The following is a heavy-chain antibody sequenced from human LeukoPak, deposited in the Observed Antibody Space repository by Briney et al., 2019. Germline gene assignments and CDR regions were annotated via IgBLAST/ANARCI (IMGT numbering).Heavy chain of an antibody. D-gene: IGHD2-21*01. Sequence: SETLSLACTVSGGSISSSSYYWGWIRPPPGQGLEWNGSIYYSGSTYYNPSLKSRVTISVDTSKNQFSLKLSSVTAAATAVYYCARHIPASRLPYDYGGQETRDTLSS. V-gene: IGHV4-39*01. J-gene: IGHJ4*02. CDR2: IYYSGST. CDR1: GGSISSSSYY. CDR3: ARHIPASRLPYDY.